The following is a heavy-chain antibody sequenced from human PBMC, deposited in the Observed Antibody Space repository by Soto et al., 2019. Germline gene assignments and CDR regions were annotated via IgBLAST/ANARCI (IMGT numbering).Heavy chain of an antibody. CDR3: ARGDYAKNFDY. D-gene: IGHD4-17*01. J-gene: IGHJ4*02. CDR1: GGSISSYY. Sequence: QVQLQESGPGLVKPSETLSLTCTVSGGSISSYYWSWIRQPPGKGLEWIGYIYYSGSTNYNPSLKSRVTLSVDTSKNQFSLKLSSVTAADTAVYYCARGDYAKNFDYWGQGTLFTVSS. V-gene: IGHV4-59*01. CDR2: IYYSGST.